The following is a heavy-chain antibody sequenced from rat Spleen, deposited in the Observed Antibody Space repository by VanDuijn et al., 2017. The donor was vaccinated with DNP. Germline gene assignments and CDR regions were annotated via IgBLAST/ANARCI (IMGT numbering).Heavy chain of an antibody. J-gene: IGHJ1*01. CDR3: AKMRWELDWYFDF. Sequence: EVQLVETGGGLVQPGRSLKLSCVASGFTFSSYWMYWIRQAPGKGLEWVASINTDGGSTYYPDSVKGRFTISRDNAENTVYLQMNSLRSEDTATYYCAKMRWELDWYFDFWGPGTMVTVSS. D-gene: IGHD5-1*01. V-gene: IGHV5-58*01. CDR1: GFTFSSYW. CDR2: INTDGGST.